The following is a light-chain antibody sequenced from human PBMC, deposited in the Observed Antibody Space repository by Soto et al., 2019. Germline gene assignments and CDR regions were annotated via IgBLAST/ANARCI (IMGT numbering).Light chain of an antibody. CDR1: NIGSKS. Sequence: SYELTQPPSVSVAPGQTASITCGGNNIGSKSVHWYQQKPGQAPVLVVYDDSHRPSGIPERFSGSNSGNTATLTISRVEAGDEADYYCQVWDSSSDNLYVFGTGTKLTVL. CDR3: QVWDSSSDNLYV. V-gene: IGLV3-21*02. CDR2: DDS. J-gene: IGLJ1*01.